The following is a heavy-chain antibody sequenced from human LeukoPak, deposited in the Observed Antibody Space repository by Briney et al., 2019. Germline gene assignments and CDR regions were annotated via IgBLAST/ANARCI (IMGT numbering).Heavy chain of an antibody. CDR1: GGSINNYY. Sequence: PSETLSLTCTVSGGSINNYYWSWIRQPAGKGLEWIGRIYNRGSTNYNPSLKSRVTMSVDTSKNQFSLKLSSVTAADTAVYYCARGRYCSADICSGGDAFDIWGQGTMVSVSS. CDR2: IYNRGST. J-gene: IGHJ3*02. V-gene: IGHV4-4*07. D-gene: IGHD2-15*01. CDR3: ARGRYCSADICSGGDAFDI.